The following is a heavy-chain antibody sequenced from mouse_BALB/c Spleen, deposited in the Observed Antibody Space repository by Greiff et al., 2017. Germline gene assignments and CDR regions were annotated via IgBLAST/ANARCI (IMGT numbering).Heavy chain of an antibody. CDR2: ISYDGSN. Sequence: ESGPGLVKPSQSLSLTCSVTGYSITSGYYWNWIRQFPGNKLEWMGYISYDGSNNYNPSLKNRISITRDTSKNQFFLKLNSVTTEDTATYYCARGDYGNYYFDYWGQGTTLTVSA. V-gene: IGHV3-6*02. J-gene: IGHJ2*01. D-gene: IGHD2-1*01. CDR1: GYSITSGYY. CDR3: ARGDYGNYYFDY.